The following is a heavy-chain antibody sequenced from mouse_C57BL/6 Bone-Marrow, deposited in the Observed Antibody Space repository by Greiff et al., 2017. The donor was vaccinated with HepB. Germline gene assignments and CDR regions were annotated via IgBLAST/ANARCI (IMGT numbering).Heavy chain of an antibody. Sequence: VQLQQSGAELVRPGASVKLSCTASGFNIKDDYMHWVKQRPEQGLEWIGWIDPENGDTEYASKFQGKATITADTSSNTAYLQLSSLTSEDTAVYYCTTPYGSNYWGQGTTLTVSS. CDR1: GFNIKDDY. CDR3: TTPYGSNY. J-gene: IGHJ2*01. V-gene: IGHV14-4*01. D-gene: IGHD1-1*01. CDR2: IDPENGDT.